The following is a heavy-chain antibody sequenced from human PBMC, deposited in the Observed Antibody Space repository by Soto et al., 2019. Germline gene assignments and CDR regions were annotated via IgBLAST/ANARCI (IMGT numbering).Heavy chain of an antibody. J-gene: IGHJ3*02. Sequence: ASVKVSCKASGGTFRTYALSWVRQAPGQGLEWMGQNIPSIGTSNYAQKFQGRVTITADDSTSTAYMELSSLRSEDTAVYFCARGRVTVAGTAFGSAFDIWGQGTMVTVSS. D-gene: IGHD6-19*01. CDR2: NIPSIGTS. CDR1: GGTFRTYA. CDR3: ARGRVTVAGTAFGSAFDI. V-gene: IGHV1-69*13.